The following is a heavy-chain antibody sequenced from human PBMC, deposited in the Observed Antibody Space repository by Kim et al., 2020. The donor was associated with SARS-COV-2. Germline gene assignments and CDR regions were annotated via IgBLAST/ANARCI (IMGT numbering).Heavy chain of an antibody. CDR2: T. CDR3: TTFYIVATIDY. J-gene: IGHJ4*02. D-gene: IGHD5-12*01. Sequence: TDYAAPLKGSFTTSREDSKNTLYLQMNSLKTEETAVYYCTTFYIVATIDYWGQGTLVTVSS. V-gene: IGHV3-15*01.